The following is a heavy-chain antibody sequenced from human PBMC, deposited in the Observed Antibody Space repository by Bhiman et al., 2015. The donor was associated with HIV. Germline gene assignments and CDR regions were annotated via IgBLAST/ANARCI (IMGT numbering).Heavy chain of an antibody. CDR3: ARGGYPYYYYYYMDV. CDR1: GFTFSSYS. V-gene: IGHV3-21*01. CDR2: ITSSSRYI. J-gene: IGHJ6*03. Sequence: EVQLEESGGGLVKPGGSLRLSCAASGFTFSSYSMTWVRQAPGKGLEWVSSITSSSRYITYADSVKGRFTISRDNSKNTLYLQMNSLRAEDTAVYYCARGGYPYYYYYYMDVWGKGTTVTVSS. D-gene: IGHD5-18*01.